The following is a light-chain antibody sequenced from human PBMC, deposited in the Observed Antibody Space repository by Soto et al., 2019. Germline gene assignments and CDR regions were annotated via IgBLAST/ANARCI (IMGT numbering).Light chain of an antibody. V-gene: IGLV1-40*01. CDR3: QSYDISLSGSVV. CDR2: GNT. Sequence: QPVLTQPPSVSGAPGQRVTISCTGSSSNIGAGYDVQWYQQLPGAAPRLLIFGNTNRPSGVPDRFSGSRSGTSASLAISGLQAEDEADYYCQSYDISLSGSVVFGGGTKVTVL. J-gene: IGLJ2*01. CDR1: SSNIGAGYD.